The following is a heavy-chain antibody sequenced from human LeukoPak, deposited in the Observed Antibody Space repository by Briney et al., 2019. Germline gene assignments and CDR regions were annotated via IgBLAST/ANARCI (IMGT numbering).Heavy chain of an antibody. Sequence: ASVKVSCKASGYTFTRYDINWVRQSTGQGLEWMGSMNPNSGNTGYAQKFQGRVTMSRNTSISTAYMELSSLRSEVTAVDYCARTGGGYSSGTTYYFDYWGEATLVTVSS. CDR1: GYTFTRYD. CDR2: MNPNSGNT. V-gene: IGHV1-8*01. CDR3: ARTGGGYSSGTTYYFDY. J-gene: IGHJ4*02. D-gene: IGHD6-19*01.